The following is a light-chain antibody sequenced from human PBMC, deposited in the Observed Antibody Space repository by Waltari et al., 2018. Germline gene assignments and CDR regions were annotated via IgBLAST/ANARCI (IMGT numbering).Light chain of an antibody. J-gene: IGLJ2*01. CDR2: EVT. Sequence: QSALTQPASVSGSPGQSIAISCIGTSSDVGSNYFRSCYPQHPGRAPKLMIHEVTKRPSGVSTRFSGSKSGNTASLTISGLQAEDEADYYCCSYTSIGPVLIGGGTKVTVL. CDR3: CSYTSIGPVL. CDR1: SSDVGSNYF. V-gene: IGLV2-23*02.